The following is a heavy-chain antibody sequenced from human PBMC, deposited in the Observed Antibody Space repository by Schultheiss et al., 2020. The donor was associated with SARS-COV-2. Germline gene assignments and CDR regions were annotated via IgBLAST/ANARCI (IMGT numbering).Heavy chain of an antibody. CDR1: GFTFSSYS. V-gene: IGHV3-21*04. D-gene: IGHD3-10*01. CDR3: ARDDLDYGSGSF. J-gene: IGHJ4*02. CDR2: ISSSSSYI. Sequence: GGSLRLSCAASGFTFSSYSMNWVRQAPGKGLEWVSSISSSSSYIYYADSVKGRFTISRDNAKNSLYLQMNSLRAEDTAVYYCARDDLDYGSGSFWGQGTLVTVSS.